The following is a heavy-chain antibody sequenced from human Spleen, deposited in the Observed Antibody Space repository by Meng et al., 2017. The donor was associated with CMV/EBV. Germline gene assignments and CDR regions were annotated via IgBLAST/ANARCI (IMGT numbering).Heavy chain of an antibody. J-gene: IGHJ6*02. Sequence: GESLKISCAASGFTFSNAWMSWVRRAPGQGLEWVGRIKSKTDGGTTDYAAPVTGRFTISRDDSKDTLYLKMNSLKTEDTALYYCTTSPTVTTQRAYYYYGMDVWGQGTTVTVSS. CDR3: TTSPTVTTQRAYYYYGMDV. CDR1: GFTFSNAW. D-gene: IGHD4-11*01. CDR2: IKSKTDGGTT. V-gene: IGHV3-15*01.